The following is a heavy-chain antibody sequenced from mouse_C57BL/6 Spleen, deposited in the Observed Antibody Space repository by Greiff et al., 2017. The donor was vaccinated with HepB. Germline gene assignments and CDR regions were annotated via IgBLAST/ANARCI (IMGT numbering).Heavy chain of an antibody. V-gene: IGHV1-64*01. Sequence: QVQLQQPGAELVKPGASVKLSCKASGYTFTSYWMHWVKQRPGQGLEWIGMIHPNSGSTNYNEKFKSKATLTVDKSSSTAYMQLSSLTSEDSAVYYCASTTVVATKGAMDYWGQGTSVTVSS. CDR1: GYTFTSYW. D-gene: IGHD1-1*01. CDR2: IHPNSGST. J-gene: IGHJ4*01. CDR3: ASTTVVATKGAMDY.